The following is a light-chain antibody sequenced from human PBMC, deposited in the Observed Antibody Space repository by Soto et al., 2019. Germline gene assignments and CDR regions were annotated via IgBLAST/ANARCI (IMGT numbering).Light chain of an antibody. CDR3: QQYGSSPPST. CDR2: GAS. J-gene: IGKJ1*01. CDR1: QSVSSSY. V-gene: IGKV3-20*01. Sequence: IVLTQSPGTLSLSPGERATLSCRASQSVSSSYLAWYQQKPGQAPRLLIYGASSRATGIPDRFSGSGSGKDFTLTISRLEPEDFAVYYCQQYGSSPPSTFGQGTKVDIK.